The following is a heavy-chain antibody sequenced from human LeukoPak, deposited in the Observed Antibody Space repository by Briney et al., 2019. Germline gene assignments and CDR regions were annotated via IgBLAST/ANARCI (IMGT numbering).Heavy chain of an antibody. CDR2: ISSSGSTI. V-gene: IGHV3-11*01. J-gene: IGHJ4*02. D-gene: IGHD3-22*01. CDR3: ARDKDYYDSSGYFLDY. Sequence: GGSLRLSCAASGFTFSDYYMSWIRQAPGKGLEWVSCISSSGSTIYYADSVKGRFTISRDNAKNSLYLQMNSLRAEDTAVYYCARDKDYYDSSGYFLDYRGQGTLVTVSS. CDR1: GFTFSDYY.